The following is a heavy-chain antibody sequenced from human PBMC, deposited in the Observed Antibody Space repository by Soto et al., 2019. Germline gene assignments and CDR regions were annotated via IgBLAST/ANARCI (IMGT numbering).Heavy chain of an antibody. CDR3: ARHHGYDSSGHEGDAFDI. J-gene: IGHJ3*02. CDR1: GGSISSSSYY. V-gene: IGHV4-39*01. CDR2: SYYSGST. Sequence: SETLSLTCTVSGGSISSSSYYWVWVRQPPGRGLEWIGRSYYSGSTYYNPSLKSRVTISVDTSKNQFSLKLSSVTAADTAVYYCARHHGYDSSGHEGDAFDIWGQGTMVTVSS. D-gene: IGHD3-22*01.